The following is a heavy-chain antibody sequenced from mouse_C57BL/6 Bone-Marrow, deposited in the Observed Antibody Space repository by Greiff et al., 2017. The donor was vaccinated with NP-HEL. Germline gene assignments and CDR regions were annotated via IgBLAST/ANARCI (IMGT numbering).Heavy chain of an antibody. CDR1: GFTFSNYW. CDR2: IRLKSDNYAT. J-gene: IGHJ2*01. D-gene: IGHD1-1*01. V-gene: IGHV6-3*01. CDR3: TGSPLYYGSSSYYFDY. Sequence: EVKLVESGGGLVQPGGSMKLSCVASGFTFSNYWMNWVRQSPEKGLEWVAQIRLKSDNYATHYAESVKGRFTISRDDSKSSVYLQMNNLRAEDTGIYYCTGSPLYYGSSSYYFDYWGQGTTLTVSS.